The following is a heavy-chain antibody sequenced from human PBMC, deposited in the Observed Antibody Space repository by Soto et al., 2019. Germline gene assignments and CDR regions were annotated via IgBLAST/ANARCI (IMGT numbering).Heavy chain of an antibody. Sequence: ASVKVSCTASGYTFTSYAMHWVRQAPGQRLEWMGWINAGNGNTKYSQKFQGRVTITRDTSASTAYMELSSLRSEDTAVYYCAREYCTNGVCFYYYGMDVWGQGTTVTVSS. D-gene: IGHD2-8*01. CDR2: INAGNGNT. V-gene: IGHV1-3*01. CDR3: AREYCTNGVCFYYYGMDV. CDR1: GYTFTSYA. J-gene: IGHJ6*02.